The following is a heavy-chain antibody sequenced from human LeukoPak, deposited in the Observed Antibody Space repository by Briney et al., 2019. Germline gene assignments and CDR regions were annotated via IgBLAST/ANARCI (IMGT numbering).Heavy chain of an antibody. CDR2: IYSGDSDT. CDR3: ARQGGRMNWFDP. Sequence: GESLKISCKAFGYRVTYYWIGWVRQMPGTGLEWIGIIYSGDSDTRYSPSFQGQVTITAEKSMYTAYLQWKCLNASATDMYYCARQGGRMNWFDPWGQGTLVTVSS. CDR1: GYRVTYYW. V-gene: IGHV5-51*01. J-gene: IGHJ5*02. D-gene: IGHD1-26*01.